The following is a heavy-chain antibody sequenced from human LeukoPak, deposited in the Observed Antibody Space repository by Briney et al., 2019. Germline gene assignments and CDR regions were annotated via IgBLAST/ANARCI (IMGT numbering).Heavy chain of an antibody. V-gene: IGHV3-30-3*01. Sequence: GGSLRLSCAASGFTFSSYAMHWVRQAPGKGLEWVAVISYDGSNKYYADSVKGRFTISRDNSKNTLYLQMNSLRAEDTAVYYCARDRLGYSSGLRRGYYYYGMDVWGQGTTVTVSS. D-gene: IGHD6-19*01. CDR2: ISYDGSNK. CDR3: ARDRLGYSSGLRRGYYYYGMDV. CDR1: GFTFSSYA. J-gene: IGHJ6*02.